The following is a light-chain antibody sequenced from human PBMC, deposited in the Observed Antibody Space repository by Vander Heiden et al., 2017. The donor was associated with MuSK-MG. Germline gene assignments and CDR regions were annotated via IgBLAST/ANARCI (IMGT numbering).Light chain of an antibody. CDR2: DAS. J-gene: IGKJ2*01. CDR3: QLYYSYSYT. V-gene: IGKV1-5*01. Sequence: DIQMTQSPSTLSASVGDRVTITCRASQSISSLLAWYQQKPGKAPKLLIYDASSLESGVPSRFSGSGSGTEFTLTISSLQPDDFATYYCQLYYSYSYTFGQGTKLEIK. CDR1: QSISSL.